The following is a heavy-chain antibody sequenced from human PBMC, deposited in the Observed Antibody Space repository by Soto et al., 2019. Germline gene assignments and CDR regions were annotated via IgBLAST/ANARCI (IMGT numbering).Heavy chain of an antibody. J-gene: IGHJ6*02. D-gene: IGHD2-2*01. CDR2: ISWNSGSI. CDR3: ASSTSCQAINCPYYYYYGMDV. CDR1: GFTFDDYA. V-gene: IGHV3-9*01. Sequence: GGSLRLSCAASGFTFDDYAMHWVRQAPGKGLEWVSGISWNSGSIGYADSVKGRFTISRDNAKNSLYLQMNSLRAEDTALYYCASSTSCQAINCPYYYYYGMDVWGQGTTVTVSS.